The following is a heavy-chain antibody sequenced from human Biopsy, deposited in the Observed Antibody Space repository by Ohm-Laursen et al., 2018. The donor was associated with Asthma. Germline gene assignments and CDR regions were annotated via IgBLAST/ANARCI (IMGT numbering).Heavy chain of an antibody. J-gene: IGHJ3*01. D-gene: IGHD3-10*01. CDR2: INHRGST. CDR1: GFTFSTYG. V-gene: IGHV4-34*01. CDR3: ARSPYYYGLLGPTRGFGVYAV. Sequence: LRLSCTASGFTFSTYGMHWVRQPPGKGLEWIGEINHRGSTNYNPSLKSRVTLSVDTSKNQFSVKLRSVTAADTAVYYCARSPYYYGLLGPTRGFGVYAVWGHGTLVTVSS.